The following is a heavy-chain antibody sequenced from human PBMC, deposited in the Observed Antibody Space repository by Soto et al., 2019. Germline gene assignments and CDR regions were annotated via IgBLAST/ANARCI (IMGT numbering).Heavy chain of an antibody. CDR3: ARQHGAPGLF. CDR1: GNSFSNYW. J-gene: IGHJ3*01. Sequence: GESLKISCKDSGNSFSNYWIGWVRQMPGKGMEWMGIIYPGDSDTRYSPSFQGQVTISADKSINTAYLQWSSLKASDTAIYYCARQHGAPGLFWGQGTMVTVSS. V-gene: IGHV5-51*01. D-gene: IGHD3-10*01. CDR2: IYPGDSDT.